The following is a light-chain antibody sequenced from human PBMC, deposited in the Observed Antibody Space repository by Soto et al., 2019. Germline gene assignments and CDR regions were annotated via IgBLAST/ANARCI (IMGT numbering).Light chain of an antibody. CDR3: SSFGSTRRLEG. J-gene: IGLJ1*01. CDR2: DVT. Sequence: QSALTQPASVSGSPGQSITISCTGVNSDSGGYQYVSWYQQHPGKAPKLLIFDVTNRPSGVSDRFSGSESGTTASLTISGLQADDDFYYYCSSFGSTRRLEGFGTGTKFTVL. V-gene: IGLV2-14*01. CDR1: NSDSGGYQY.